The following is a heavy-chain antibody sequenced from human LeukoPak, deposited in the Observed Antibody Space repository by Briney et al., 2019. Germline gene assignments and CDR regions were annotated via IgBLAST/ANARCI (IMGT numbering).Heavy chain of an antibody. V-gene: IGHV3-30*03. CDR1: AFTFSSYG. Sequence: PGGSLRLSCAASAFTFSSYGMHWVRQAPGKGLEWVAVISYDGSNKYYADSVKGRFTISRDNSKNTLYLQMNSLRAEDTAVYYCARDFTMVRGVPPRGLDYWGQGTLVTVSS. CDR2: ISYDGSNK. CDR3: ARDFTMVRGVPPRGLDY. J-gene: IGHJ4*02. D-gene: IGHD3-10*01.